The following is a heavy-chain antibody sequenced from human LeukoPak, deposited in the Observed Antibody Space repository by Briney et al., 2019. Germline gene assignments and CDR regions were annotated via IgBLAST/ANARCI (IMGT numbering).Heavy chain of an antibody. J-gene: IGHJ5*02. Sequence: GGSLRLSCAASGFAFSNYAMNWVRQAPGKGLEWVSSISGSGGDTSYADSVKGRFTISRDNSKNTLYLQMNSLRAEDTAVYYCAKQFVDIWGQGTLVIVSS. CDR3: AKQFVDI. D-gene: IGHD5-24*01. CDR2: ISGSGGDT. CDR1: GFAFSNYA. V-gene: IGHV3-23*01.